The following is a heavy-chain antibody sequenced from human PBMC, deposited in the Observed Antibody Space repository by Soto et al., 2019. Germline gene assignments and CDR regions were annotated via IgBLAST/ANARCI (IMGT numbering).Heavy chain of an antibody. V-gene: IGHV1-3*01. Sequence: VKVSCKASGYTFTSYSMHWVRQAPGQRLEWMGWINAGNGNTKYSQKFQGRVTITRDTSASTAYMELSSLRSEDTAVYYCARIIRQLDPFDYWGQGTLVTVSS. J-gene: IGHJ4*02. CDR1: GYTFTSYS. CDR3: ARIIRQLDPFDY. D-gene: IGHD6-13*01. CDR2: INAGNGNT.